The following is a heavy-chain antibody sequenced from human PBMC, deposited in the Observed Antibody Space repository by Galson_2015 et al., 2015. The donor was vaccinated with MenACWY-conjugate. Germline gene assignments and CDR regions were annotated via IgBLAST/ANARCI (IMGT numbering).Heavy chain of an antibody. CDR3: AREGATMVRGATYYYGMDV. J-gene: IGHJ6*02. CDR1: GFTFSSYA. D-gene: IGHD3-10*01. Sequence: SLRLSCAASGFTFSSYAMHWVRQVPGKGLEWVAVIWYDGSNKYYADSVKGRFTISRDNSKNTLYLQMNSLRAEDTAVYYCAREGATMVRGATYYYGMDVWGQGTTVTVSS. CDR2: IWYDGSNK. V-gene: IGHV3-33*01.